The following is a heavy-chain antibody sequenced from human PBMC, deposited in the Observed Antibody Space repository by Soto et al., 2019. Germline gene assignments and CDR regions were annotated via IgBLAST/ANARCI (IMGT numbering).Heavy chain of an antibody. CDR2: IYPEDSDT. J-gene: IGHJ4*02. V-gene: IGHV5-51*01. Sequence: GESLEISCQVSGYSFTTYWIGWVRQMPGKGLDCMGIIYPEDSDTRYSPSFQGQVTISADKSISTAYLQWSSLKASDTAMYYCASPFDASGWYDYWGQGTLVTVSS. CDR1: GYSFTTYW. D-gene: IGHD6-19*01. CDR3: ASPFDASGWYDY.